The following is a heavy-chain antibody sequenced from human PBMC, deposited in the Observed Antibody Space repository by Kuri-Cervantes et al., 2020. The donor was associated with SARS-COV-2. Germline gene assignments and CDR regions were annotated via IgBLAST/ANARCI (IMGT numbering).Heavy chain of an antibody. D-gene: IGHD3-3*01. J-gene: IGHJ4*02. CDR3: ARASFGYDFWSGYYRGSVDPLDY. CDR2: ISSSSSYI. Sequence: ETLSLTCAASGFTFSSYSMNWVRQAPGKGLEWVSSISSSSSYIYYADSVKGRFTISRDNAKNSLYLQMNSLRAEDTAVYYCARASFGYDFWSGYYRGSVDPLDYWGQGTLVTISS. CDR1: GFTFSSYS. V-gene: IGHV3-21*01.